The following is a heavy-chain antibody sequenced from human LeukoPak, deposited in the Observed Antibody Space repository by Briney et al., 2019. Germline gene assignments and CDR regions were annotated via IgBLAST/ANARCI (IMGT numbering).Heavy chain of an antibody. Sequence: GSLRLSCAAFGIAFDKNAMSWVRQAPGKGLEWVSTISHSGGATHYADSVKGRFTISRDNSKNTVSLQMSSLRVEDTAVYYCARDWAFDIWGQGTMVTVSS. J-gene: IGHJ3*02. CDR1: GIAFDKNA. V-gene: IGHV3-23*01. CDR2: ISHSGGAT. CDR3: ARDWAFDI.